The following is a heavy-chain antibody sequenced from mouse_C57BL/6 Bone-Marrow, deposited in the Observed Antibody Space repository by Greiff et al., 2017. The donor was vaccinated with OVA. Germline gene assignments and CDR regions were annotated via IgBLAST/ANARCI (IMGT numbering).Heavy chain of an antibody. V-gene: IGHV1-55*01. CDR1: GYTFTSYW. CDR3: ARDYSDYGDYYAMDY. CDR2: IYPGSGST. D-gene: IGHD2-13*01. J-gene: IGHJ4*01. Sequence: QVQLQQPGAELVKPGASVKMSCKASGYTFTSYWITWVKQRPGQGLEWIGDIYPGSGSTNYNEKFKSKATLTVDTSSSTAYMQLSSLTSEDSAVYYCARDYSDYGDYYAMDYWGQGASVTVSS.